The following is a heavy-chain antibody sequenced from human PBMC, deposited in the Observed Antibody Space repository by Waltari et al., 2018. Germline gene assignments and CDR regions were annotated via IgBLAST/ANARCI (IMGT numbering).Heavy chain of an antibody. CDR3: ARTTISPRRYYYYMDV. D-gene: IGHD3-3*01. CDR1: GGSFSGYY. J-gene: IGHJ6*03. CDR2: INHSGST. Sequence: QVQLQQWGAGLLKPSETLSLTCAVYGGSFSGYYWSWIRQPPGKGLEWIGEINHSGSTNYNPSLKSRVTISVDTSKNQFSLKLSSVTAADTAVYYCARTTISPRRYYYYMDVWGKGTTVTVSS. V-gene: IGHV4-34*01.